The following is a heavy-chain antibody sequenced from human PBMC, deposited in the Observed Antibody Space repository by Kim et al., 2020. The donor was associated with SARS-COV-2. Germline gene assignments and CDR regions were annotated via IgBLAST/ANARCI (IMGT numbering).Heavy chain of an antibody. Sequence: GGSLRLSCAASGFAFSTRAMSWVRQAPGKGLEWVASVNNGGNAYYADSVRGRFTISRDLTKDTLDLQMNSLRVDDTALYYCAKDHPSSGWPAFDSWGQGT. CDR1: GFAFSTRA. J-gene: IGHJ4*02. CDR2: VNNGGNA. V-gene: IGHV3-23*01. D-gene: IGHD3-22*01. CDR3: AKDHPSSGWPAFDS.